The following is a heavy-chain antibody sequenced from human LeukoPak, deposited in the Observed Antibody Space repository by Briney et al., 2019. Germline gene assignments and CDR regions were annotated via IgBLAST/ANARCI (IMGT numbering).Heavy chain of an antibody. CDR3: ARESMVDAFDI. V-gene: IGHV3-74*01. Sequence: GGSMRLSCAASGFIFTDYWMHWVRQGPGKELVWVARISGDGRGTTYADSVKGRFTISRDNAKNSLYLQMNSLRAEDTAVYYCARESMVDAFDIWGQGTMVTVSS. J-gene: IGHJ3*02. CDR1: GFIFTDYW. CDR2: ISGDGRGT. D-gene: IGHD2-15*01.